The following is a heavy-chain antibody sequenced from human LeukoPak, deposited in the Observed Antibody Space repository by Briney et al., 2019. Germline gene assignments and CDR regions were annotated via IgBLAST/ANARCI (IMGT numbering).Heavy chain of an antibody. D-gene: IGHD4-17*01. V-gene: IGHV3-21*01. CDR1: GFSVSNNY. CDR2: ISSSSSYI. Sequence: NPGGSLRLSCAASGFSVSNNYMSWVRQAPGKGLEWVSSISSSSSYIYYADSVKGRFTVSRDNVKNSLYLQMNSLRAEDTAVYYCARDRDSGDYEIPEELLIWGQGTLVTVSS. CDR3: ARDRDSGDYEIPEELLI. J-gene: IGHJ4*02.